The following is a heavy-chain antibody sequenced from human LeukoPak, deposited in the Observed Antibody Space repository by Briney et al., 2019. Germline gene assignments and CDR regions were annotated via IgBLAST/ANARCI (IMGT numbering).Heavy chain of an antibody. J-gene: IGHJ4*02. V-gene: IGHV4-39*01. D-gene: IGHD3-10*01. Sequence: SETLSLTCTVSGGSISSSPYYWGWIRQPPGKGLEWIGEINHSGSTNYNPSLKSRVTISVDTSKNQFSLKLSSVTAADTAVYYCARHRGYFDYWGQGTLVTVSS. CDR1: GGSISSSPYY. CDR2: INHSGST. CDR3: ARHRGYFDY.